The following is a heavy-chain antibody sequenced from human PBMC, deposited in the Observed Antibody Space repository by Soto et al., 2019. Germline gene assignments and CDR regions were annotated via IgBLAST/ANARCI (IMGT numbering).Heavy chain of an antibody. CDR2: IYPGDSDT. CDR3: AGHLCCSSIRCYKGPAGIDFFGMDV. CDR1: GYSFTTYW. Sequence: PGESLKISCKGSGYSFTTYWIGWVRQMPGKGLEWMGIIYPGDSDTRYSLSFQGQVTISADKSITSAYLQWSRLKASDTAMYYCAGHLCCSSIRCYKGPAGIDFFGMDVWGQGTTVTAP. V-gene: IGHV5-51*01. J-gene: IGHJ6*02. D-gene: IGHD2-2*02.